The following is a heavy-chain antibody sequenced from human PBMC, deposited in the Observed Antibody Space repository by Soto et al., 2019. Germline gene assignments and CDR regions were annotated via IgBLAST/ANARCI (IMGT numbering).Heavy chain of an antibody. J-gene: IGHJ4*02. CDR2: ISYDGNNK. Sequence: QVQLVESGGGVVQPGRSLRLSCAASGFTLSSYGMHWVRQAPGKGLEWVALISYDGNNKYYADSVKGRFTISRDSSKNTLYLQRNSLRAEDTAVYYCARDPPGMGLGDYWGQGTLVTVSS. CDR1: GFTLSSYG. V-gene: IGHV3-30*03. D-gene: IGHD7-27*01. CDR3: ARDPPGMGLGDY.